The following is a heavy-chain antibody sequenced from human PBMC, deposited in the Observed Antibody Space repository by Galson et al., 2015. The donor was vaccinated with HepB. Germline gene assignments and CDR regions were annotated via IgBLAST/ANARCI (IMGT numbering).Heavy chain of an antibody. Sequence: SLRLSCAASGLIFSEYSMHWVRQAPGKGLEWVAVVSYDGSNKNYVDSVKGRFTISRDNSKNTLFLQMKSLGGEDTAVYYCAQDKRSISARHVFYYHYGMDVWGQGTTVTVSS. V-gene: IGHV3-30*18. CDR2: VSYDGSNK. D-gene: IGHD6-6*01. J-gene: IGHJ6*02. CDR3: AQDKRSISARHVFYYHYGMDV. CDR1: GLIFSEYS.